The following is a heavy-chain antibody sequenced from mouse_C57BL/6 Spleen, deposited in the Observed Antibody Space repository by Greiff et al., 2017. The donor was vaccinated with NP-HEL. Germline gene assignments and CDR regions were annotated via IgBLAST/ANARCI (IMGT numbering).Heavy chain of an antibody. Sequence: VQLQQPGAELVKPGASVKMSCKASGYTFTSYWITWVKQRPGQGLEWIGDIYPGSGSTNYNEKFKSKATLTVDTSSSTAYMQLSSLTSEDSAVYYCARERYYGSSSPWFAYWGQGTLVTVSA. CDR2: IYPGSGST. CDR1: GYTFTSYW. V-gene: IGHV1-55*01. J-gene: IGHJ3*01. D-gene: IGHD1-1*01. CDR3: ARERYYGSSSPWFAY.